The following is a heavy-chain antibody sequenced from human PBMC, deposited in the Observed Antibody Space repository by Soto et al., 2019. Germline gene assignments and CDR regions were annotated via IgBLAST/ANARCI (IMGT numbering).Heavy chain of an antibody. Sequence: QVQLQQWGAGLLKPSETLSLTCAVYGGSFSGYYWSWIRQPPGKGLEWIGEINHSGSTNYNPSLKSRVTISVHTSKNQFSLKLSSVTAADTAVYYCAGTEGYCSGGSCYETSWYFDLWGRGTLVTVSS. V-gene: IGHV4-34*01. CDR1: GGSFSGYY. D-gene: IGHD2-15*01. CDR3: AGTEGYCSGGSCYETSWYFDL. CDR2: INHSGST. J-gene: IGHJ2*01.